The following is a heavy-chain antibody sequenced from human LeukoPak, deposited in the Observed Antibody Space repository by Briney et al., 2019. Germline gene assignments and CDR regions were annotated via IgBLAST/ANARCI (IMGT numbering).Heavy chain of an antibody. J-gene: IGHJ4*02. CDR3: VREKNCPDGLCYED. Sequence: GASVKVTLQASGYTLGNNDINWVRQATGQGLEWLGWMTPNSGNTGYGRKFQGRVTMTRDTSISTAYMELSNLRSEDTAVYYCVREKNCPDGLCYEDWGRETLVTVSS. V-gene: IGHV1-8*02. CDR1: GYTLGNND. CDR2: MTPNSGNT. D-gene: IGHD2-8*01.